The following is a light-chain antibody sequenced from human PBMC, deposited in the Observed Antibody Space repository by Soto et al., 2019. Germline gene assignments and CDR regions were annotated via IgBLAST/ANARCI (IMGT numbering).Light chain of an antibody. V-gene: IGLV2-14*01. CDR1: SSDVGGYNY. Sequence: QSALTQPASVSGSPGQSITISCTGTSSDVGGYNYVSWYQQHPDKAPKVMIYEVSNRPSGVSNHFSGSKSGNTASLTISGLQAEDEADYYCSSYTSSSTQVFGTGTKVTVL. CDR2: EVS. CDR3: SSYTSSSTQV. J-gene: IGLJ1*01.